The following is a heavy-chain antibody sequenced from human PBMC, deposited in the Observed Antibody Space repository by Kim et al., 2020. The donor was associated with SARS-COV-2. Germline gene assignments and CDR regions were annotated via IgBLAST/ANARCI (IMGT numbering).Heavy chain of an antibody. V-gene: IGHV3-23*01. Sequence: YAAAVNGRFSISRDNSNNTLYRQMNSLIVEDTAVYYCAKWESSYGNDALDIWGRGTVVTVSS. J-gene: IGHJ3*02. D-gene: IGHD3-10*01. CDR3: AKWESSYGNDALDI.